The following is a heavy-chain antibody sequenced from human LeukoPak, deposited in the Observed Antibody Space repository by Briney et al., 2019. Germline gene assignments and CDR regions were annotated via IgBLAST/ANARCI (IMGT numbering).Heavy chain of an antibody. Sequence: GGSLRLSCAASGFTFSSYWMSWVRQAPGKGLEWEANIKQDGSEKYYVDSVKGRFTISRDNAKNSLYLQMNSLRAEDTAVYYCARMYDSSGYYFSFDYWGQGTLVTVSS. CDR2: IKQDGSEK. J-gene: IGHJ4*02. D-gene: IGHD3-22*01. V-gene: IGHV3-7*01. CDR1: GFTFSSYW. CDR3: ARMYDSSGYYFSFDY.